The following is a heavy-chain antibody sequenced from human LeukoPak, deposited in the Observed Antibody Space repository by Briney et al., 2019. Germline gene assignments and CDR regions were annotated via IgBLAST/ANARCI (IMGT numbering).Heavy chain of an antibody. Sequence: ASVKVSCKASGYTFTSYGISWVRQAPGQGLEWMGWISAYNGNTNYAQKLQDRVTMTTDTSTSTAYMELRSLRSDDTAVYYCARDRGYYDSSGYYYFDYWGQGTLVTVSS. CDR1: GYTFTSYG. J-gene: IGHJ4*02. D-gene: IGHD3-22*01. CDR2: ISAYNGNT. V-gene: IGHV1-18*01. CDR3: ARDRGYYDSSGYYYFDY.